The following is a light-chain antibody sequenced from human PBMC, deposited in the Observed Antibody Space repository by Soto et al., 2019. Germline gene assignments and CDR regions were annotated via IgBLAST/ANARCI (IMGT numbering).Light chain of an antibody. V-gene: IGKV1-5*03. CDR1: QSISSW. Sequence: DIQMTQPPSTLSASVGDRVTITCRASQSISSWLAWYQQKPGKAPKLLIYKASSLESGVPSRFSGSGSGTEFTLTISSLQPDDFATYYCQQYNSYSTFGQGTKV. CDR2: KAS. J-gene: IGKJ1*01. CDR3: QQYNSYST.